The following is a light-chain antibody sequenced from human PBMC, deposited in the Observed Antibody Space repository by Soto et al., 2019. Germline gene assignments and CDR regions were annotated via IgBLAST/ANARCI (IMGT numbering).Light chain of an antibody. Sequence: DIQMTQSPSTVSASVGDAVTSTFRASQSISTWLAWYQQKPGKAPNLLIYDASTVESGVPSGFSGSGSGTEFTLTIGRLQPDDYATYYCQQYNSYPYTFGQGTKLEIK. CDR3: QQYNSYPYT. J-gene: IGKJ2*01. CDR2: DAS. CDR1: QSISTW. V-gene: IGKV1-5*01.